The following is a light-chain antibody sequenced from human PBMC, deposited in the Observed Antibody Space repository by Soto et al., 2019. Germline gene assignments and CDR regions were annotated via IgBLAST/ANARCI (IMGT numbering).Light chain of an antibody. CDR1: SSDVGGYNY. CDR2: EVS. V-gene: IGLV2-14*01. CDR3: SSHTRYNTRV. J-gene: IGLJ1*01. Sequence: QSVLTQPASVSGSPGQSIAISCTATSSDVGGYNYVSWYQQHPGKAPKLMIHEVSNRPSGVSDRFSGSKSGNTASLTISGLQADDEADYYCSSHTRYNTRVFGTGTKLTVL.